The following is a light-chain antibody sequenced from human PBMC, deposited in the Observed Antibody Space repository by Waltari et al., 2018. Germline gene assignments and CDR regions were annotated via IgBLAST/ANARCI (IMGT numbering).Light chain of an antibody. CDR3: AAWDDSLSAWV. J-gene: IGLJ3*02. CDR1: SPNIGSNY. CDR2: RNK. V-gene: IGLV1-47*01. Sequence: QSVLTQPPSASGTPGQRVTIPCSGSSPNIGSNYVYWYQQLPGTAPKLLIFRNKQRPSGAPDRFTGSKSGTSASLAISGLRSEDEADYYCAAWDDSLSAWVFGGGTELTVL.